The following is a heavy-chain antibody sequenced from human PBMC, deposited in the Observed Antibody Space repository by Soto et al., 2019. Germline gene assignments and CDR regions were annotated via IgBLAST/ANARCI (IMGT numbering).Heavy chain of an antibody. J-gene: IGHJ4*02. CDR3: ARHRNDPMGAGPFLDY. CDR2: IYYSGST. D-gene: IGHD1-26*01. CDR1: CGSISSSSYY. Sequence: SETLSLTCTVSCGSISSSSYYWGWIRQPPGKGLEWIGSIYYSGSTYYNPSLKSRVTISVDTSKNQFSLKLSSVTAADTAVYYCARHRNDPMGAGPFLDYWGQGTLVTVSS. V-gene: IGHV4-39*01.